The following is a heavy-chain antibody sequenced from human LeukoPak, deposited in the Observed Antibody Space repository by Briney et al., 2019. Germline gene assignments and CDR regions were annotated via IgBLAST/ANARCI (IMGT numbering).Heavy chain of an antibody. J-gene: IGHJ4*02. CDR3: ARVGPRAYSYGEF. CDR2: IYYSGST. D-gene: IGHD5-18*01. CDR1: GGSISSGGYY. Sequence: PSETLSLTCTVSGGSISSGGYYWSWIRQHPGKGLEWIGYIYYSGSTYYNPSLKSRVTISVDTSKNQFSLKLSSVTAADTAVYYCARVGPRAYSYGEFWGQGTLVTVSS. V-gene: IGHV4-31*03.